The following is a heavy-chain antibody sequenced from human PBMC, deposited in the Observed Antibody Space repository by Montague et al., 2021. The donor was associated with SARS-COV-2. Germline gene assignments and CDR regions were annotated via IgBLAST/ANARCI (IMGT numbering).Heavy chain of an antibody. CDR2: INGDGLTT. CDR3: VKDMSEFDDLNAFDV. J-gene: IGHJ3*01. CDR1: GFTFDDYA. Sequence: SLRLSCAASGFTFDDYATHWVRQAPGKGLEWVSLINGDGLTTLVXDSVEGRFIISRDNSKNSLYLQMKSLRTEDTALYFCVKDMSEFDDLNAFDVWGQGTQVTVSS. V-gene: IGHV3-43*02. D-gene: IGHD3-10*01.